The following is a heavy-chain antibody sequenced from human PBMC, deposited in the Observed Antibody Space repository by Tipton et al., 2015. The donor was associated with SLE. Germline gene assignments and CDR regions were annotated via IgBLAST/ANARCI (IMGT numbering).Heavy chain of an antibody. J-gene: IGHJ4*02. CDR2: ISGSGGST. CDR1: GGSFSGYY. D-gene: IGHD1-26*01. Sequence: TLSLTCAVYGGSFSGYYWSWVRQAPGKGLEWVSAISGSGGSTYYADSVKGRFTISRDNSKNTLYLQMNSLRAEDTAVYYCAKDRVKVVGATEGLDYWGQGTLVTVSS. CDR3: AKDRVKVVGATEGLDY. V-gene: IGHV3-23*01.